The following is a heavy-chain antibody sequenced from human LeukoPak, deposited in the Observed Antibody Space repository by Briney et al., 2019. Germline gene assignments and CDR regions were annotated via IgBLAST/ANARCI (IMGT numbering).Heavy chain of an antibody. V-gene: IGHV1-2*02. CDR2: INPNSGVT. J-gene: IGHJ3*02. Sequence: ASVKVSCKASGYTFNGYYIHWVRQAPGQGLEWMGWINPNSGVTKYAQQFQGRVTMTWDTSVSTAYMELYRLTSDDTAMYYCARFGVVTNDAFDIWGQGTMVTIS. CDR1: GYTFNGYY. CDR3: ARFGVVTNDAFDI. D-gene: IGHD3-3*01.